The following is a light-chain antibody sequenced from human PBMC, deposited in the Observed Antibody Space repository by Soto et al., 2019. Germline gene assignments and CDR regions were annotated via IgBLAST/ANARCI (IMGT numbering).Light chain of an antibody. CDR3: QQSYSTPLT. CDR1: QSISRN. V-gene: IGKV1-39*01. Sequence: DIQMTQSPSSLSASVGDRVTITCRASQSISRNLNWHQQKQGKAPKLLIYAAFSLQSGVPSRFSGSGSGTDFTLTISSLQPEDFATYYCQQSYSTPLTFGGGTKVDIK. CDR2: AAF. J-gene: IGKJ4*01.